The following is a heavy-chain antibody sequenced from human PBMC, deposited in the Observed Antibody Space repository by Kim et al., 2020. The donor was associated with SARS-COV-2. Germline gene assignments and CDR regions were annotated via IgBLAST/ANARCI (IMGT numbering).Heavy chain of an antibody. V-gene: IGHV1-69*04. CDR3: ARDYGEYYYYWMDV. Sequence: SVKVSCKASGGTFSSYAISWVRQAPGQGLEWMGRIIPILGIANYAQKFQGRVMITADKSTSTACMELRRLSSEDTAAYYCARDYGEYYYYWMDVWGQGT. CDR1: GGTFSSYA. J-gene: IGHJ6*02. D-gene: IGHD3-10*01. CDR2: IIPILGIA.